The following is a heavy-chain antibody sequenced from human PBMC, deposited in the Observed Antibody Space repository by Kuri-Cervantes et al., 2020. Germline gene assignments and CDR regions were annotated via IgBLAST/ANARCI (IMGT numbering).Heavy chain of an antibody. CDR1: GYTFTGYY. V-gene: IGHV1-2*02. CDR3: ARGGRTSERVSMTMVREFIIQNWFDP. Sequence: ASVKVSCKASGYTFTGYYMHWVRQAPGQGLEWMGWINPNSGGTNYAQKLQGRVTMTIDTSTSTAYMELRSLRSDDTAVYYCARGGRTSERVSMTMVREFIIQNWFDPWGQGTLVTVSS. D-gene: IGHD3-10*01. CDR2: INPNSGGT. J-gene: IGHJ5*02.